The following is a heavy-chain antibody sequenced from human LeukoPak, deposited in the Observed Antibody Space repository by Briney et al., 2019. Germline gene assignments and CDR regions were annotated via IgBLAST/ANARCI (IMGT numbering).Heavy chain of an antibody. CDR3: ARERIYDILTGYSGGVDY. V-gene: IGHV4-59*01. Sequence: PSETLSLTCTVSGGSISSYYWSWIRQPPGKGLEWIGYIYYSGSTNYNPSLKSRVTISVDTSKNQFSLKLSSVTAADTAVYYCARERIYDILTGYSGGVDYWGQGTLVTVSS. J-gene: IGHJ4*02. CDR2: IYYSGST. CDR1: GGSISSYY. D-gene: IGHD3-9*01.